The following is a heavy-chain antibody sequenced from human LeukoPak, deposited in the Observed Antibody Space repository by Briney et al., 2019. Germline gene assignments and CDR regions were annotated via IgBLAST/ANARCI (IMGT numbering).Heavy chain of an antibody. V-gene: IGHV1-2*02. CDR2: INPNSGGT. D-gene: IGHD5-24*01. CDR3: ARGGERWLHPTLDY. Sequence: ASVKVSCKASGGTFSSYAISWVRQAPGQGLEWMGWINPNSGGTNYAQKFQGRVTMTRDTSISTAYMELSRLRSDDTAVYYCARGGERWLHPTLDYWGQGTLVTVSS. J-gene: IGHJ4*02. CDR1: GGTFSSYA.